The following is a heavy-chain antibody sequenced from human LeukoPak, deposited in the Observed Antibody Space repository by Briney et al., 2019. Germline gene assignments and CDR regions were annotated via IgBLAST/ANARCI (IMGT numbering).Heavy chain of an antibody. V-gene: IGHV3-23*01. J-gene: IGHJ4*02. CDR2: VRVNGRTT. Sequence: GGSLRLSCTASGFTFSTYDMSWVRQAPGKGLEWVSTVRVNGRTTFYADSVKGRFTISRDNSKNTLYLQLNSLRAEDTALYYCAKPGEPSNYYFDYWGQGALVTVSS. CDR1: GFTFSTYD. CDR3: AKPGEPSNYYFDY. D-gene: IGHD1-14*01.